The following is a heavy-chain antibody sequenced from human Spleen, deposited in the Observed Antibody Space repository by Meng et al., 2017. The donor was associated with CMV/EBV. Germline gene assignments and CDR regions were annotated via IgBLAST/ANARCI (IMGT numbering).Heavy chain of an antibody. V-gene: IGHV1-2*02. CDR3: AKDIRRTAVIAITARRYYYYYGMDV. CDR1: GYTFTGYN. D-gene: IGHD2-21*01. Sequence: ASVKVSCKASGYTFTGYNMHWVRQAPGQGFEWMGWINPDSGGTNYAQKFQGRVTLTRDTSISTGFMEMSRLTSDDTAVYYCAKDIRRTAVIAITARRYYYYYGMDVWGQGTTVTVSS. J-gene: IGHJ6*02. CDR2: INPDSGGT.